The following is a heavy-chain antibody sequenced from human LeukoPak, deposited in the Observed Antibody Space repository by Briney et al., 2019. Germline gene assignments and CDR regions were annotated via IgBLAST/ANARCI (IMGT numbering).Heavy chain of an antibody. V-gene: IGHV3-23*01. CDR1: GFTFSNYW. D-gene: IGHD3-3*01. Sequence: GGSLRLSCVASGFTFSNYWVTWVRQAPGKGLEWVSTISGSGGNTYYADSVKGRFTISRDNSKNTLYLQMNSLRAEDTAVYYCARDSLRFLEWTSYYFDYWGQGTLVTVSS. CDR2: ISGSGGNT. CDR3: ARDSLRFLEWTSYYFDY. J-gene: IGHJ4*02.